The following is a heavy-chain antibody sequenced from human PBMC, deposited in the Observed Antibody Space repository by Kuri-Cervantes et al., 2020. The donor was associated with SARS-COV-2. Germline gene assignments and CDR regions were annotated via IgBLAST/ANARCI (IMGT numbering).Heavy chain of an antibody. CDR2: ISYDGSTK. CDR1: GFTFISTA. V-gene: IGHV3-30*18. J-gene: IGHJ6*01. Sequence: GESLKISCAASGFTFISTAMHWVRQAPGKGLEWVAVISYDGSTKYYADSVKGRFTTSRDNSKDTLSLQMNSLRAEDTALYYCVKDRQGLGYSGMDVWGPGATVTVSS. CDR3: VKDRQGLGYSGMDV. D-gene: IGHD2-21*01.